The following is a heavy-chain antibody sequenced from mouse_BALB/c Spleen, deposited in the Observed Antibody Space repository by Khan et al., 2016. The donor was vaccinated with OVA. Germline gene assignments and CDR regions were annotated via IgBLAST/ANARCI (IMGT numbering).Heavy chain of an antibody. J-gene: IGHJ4*01. D-gene: IGHD1-1*01. CDR3: ERASTTEHDDAMDY. CDR1: GFTFSSYT. CDR2: ISNGGGST. Sequence: EVELVESGGFLVRPGGSLKLSCAASGFTFSSYTMSWVRQTPEKRLEWVAFISNGGGSTYYPDTVKGRFTISRDNAKNTLYLQMSSLKSEDTAMYYCERASTTEHDDAMDYWGQGTSVTVAS. V-gene: IGHV5-12-2*01.